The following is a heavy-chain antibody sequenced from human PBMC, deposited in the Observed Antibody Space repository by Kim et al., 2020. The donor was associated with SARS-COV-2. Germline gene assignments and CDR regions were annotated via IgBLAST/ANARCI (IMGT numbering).Heavy chain of an antibody. CDR3: ASSYSSGWYEFDY. D-gene: IGHD6-19*01. Sequence: YNPSLKSRVTISVDTSKNQFSLKLSSVTAADTALYYCASSYSSGWYEFDYWGQGTLVTVSS. J-gene: IGHJ4*02. V-gene: IGHV4-39*01.